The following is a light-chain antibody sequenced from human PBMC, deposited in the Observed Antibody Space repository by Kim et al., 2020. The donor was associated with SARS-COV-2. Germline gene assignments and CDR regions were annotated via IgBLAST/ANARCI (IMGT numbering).Light chain of an antibody. V-gene: IGKV3-15*01. CDR3: HQYNVWRRT. CDR1: QSVGKS. CDR2: GAS. J-gene: IGKJ4*01. Sequence: ILLTQSPATLSVSPGERATLSCRASQSVGKSLAWYQQKPGQAPRLLIHGASTRATGIPDRFSGSGSGTDFSLTISSLRSEDFAVYYCHQYNVWRRTFGGGTKVDIK.